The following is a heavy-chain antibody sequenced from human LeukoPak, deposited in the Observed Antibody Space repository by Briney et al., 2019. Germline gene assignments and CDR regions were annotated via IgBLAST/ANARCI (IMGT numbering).Heavy chain of an antibody. CDR1: GFTVSSNY. J-gene: IGHJ4*02. CDR2: IYSGGST. D-gene: IGHD5-24*01. CDR3: ARGAGYNYPYYFDY. V-gene: IGHV3-53*01. Sequence: GGSLRLSCAASGFTVSSNYMSWVRQAPGKGLEWVSVIYSGGSTYYADSVRGRFTISRDNSKNTLYLQMNSLRAEDTAVYYCARGAGYNYPYYFDYWGQGTLVTVSS.